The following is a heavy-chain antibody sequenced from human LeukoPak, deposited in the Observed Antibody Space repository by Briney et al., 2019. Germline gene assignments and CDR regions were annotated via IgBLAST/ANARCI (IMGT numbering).Heavy chain of an antibody. D-gene: IGHD4-17*01. CDR2: IGTSSSFI. Sequence: QSGRSLRLSCAASGFTFSSYAMHWVRQAPGKGLEWISYIGTSSSFIYYADSVKGRFTISRDSAKNSLYLQMNSLRAEDTAVYYCARQKWAASDYVGSGLPFDYWGQGTLVTVSS. J-gene: IGHJ4*02. CDR3: ARQKWAASDYVGSGLPFDY. V-gene: IGHV3-48*01. CDR1: GFTFSSYA.